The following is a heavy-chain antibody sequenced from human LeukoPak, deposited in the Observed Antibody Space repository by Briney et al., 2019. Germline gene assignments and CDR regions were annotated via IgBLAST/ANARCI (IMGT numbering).Heavy chain of an antibody. Sequence: ASVKVSCKASGYIFSGFYMHWVRQAPGQGLEWMGWINPNSGGTNYAQKFQGRVTMTRDTSISTAYMELSRLRSDDTAVYYCARDRHIVVVVAASNWFDPWGQGTLVTVSS. CDR1: GYIFSGFY. V-gene: IGHV1-2*02. CDR2: INPNSGGT. CDR3: ARDRHIVVVVAASNWFDP. J-gene: IGHJ5*02. D-gene: IGHD2-15*01.